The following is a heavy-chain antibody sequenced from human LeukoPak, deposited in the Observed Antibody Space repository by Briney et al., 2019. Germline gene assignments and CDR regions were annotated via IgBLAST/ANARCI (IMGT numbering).Heavy chain of an antibody. Sequence: GGSLRLSCAASGFTFSSYWMHWVRQAPGKGLVWVSLINSDGSSTSYADSVKGRFTISRDNAKNTLYLQMNSLRAEDTAVYYCARQETYYYDSSGYYYLANAIDYWGQGTLVTVSS. J-gene: IGHJ4*02. CDR2: INSDGSST. CDR1: GFTFSSYW. D-gene: IGHD3-22*01. CDR3: ARQETYYYDSSGYYYLANAIDY. V-gene: IGHV3-74*01.